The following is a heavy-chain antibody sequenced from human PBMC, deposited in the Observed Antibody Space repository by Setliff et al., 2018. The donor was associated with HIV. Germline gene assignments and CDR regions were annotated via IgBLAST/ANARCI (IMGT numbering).Heavy chain of an antibody. CDR3: ARGPYYYDSSGYLNFDY. Sequence: PSETLSLTCAVYGGSFSGYYWSWIRQPPGKGLEWIGEINHSGSTNYNPSLKSRVTISVDTSKNQFSLKLSSVAAADTAVYYCARGPYYYDSSGYLNFDYWGQGTLVTV. V-gene: IGHV4-34*01. D-gene: IGHD3-22*01. CDR2: INHSGST. J-gene: IGHJ4*02. CDR1: GGSFSGYY.